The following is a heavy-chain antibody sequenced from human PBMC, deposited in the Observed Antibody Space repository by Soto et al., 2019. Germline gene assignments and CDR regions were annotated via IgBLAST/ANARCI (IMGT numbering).Heavy chain of an antibody. CDR3: ARSRAARTREDYYYYMDV. D-gene: IGHD6-6*01. CDR2: INPNSGGT. CDR1: GYTFTGYY. V-gene: IGHV1-2*04. Sequence: ASVKVSCKASGYTFTGYYMHWVRQAPGQGLEWMGWINPNSGGTNYAQKFQGWVTMTRDTSISTAYMELSRLRSDDTAVYYCARSRAARTREDYYYYMDVWGKGTTVTVSS. J-gene: IGHJ6*03.